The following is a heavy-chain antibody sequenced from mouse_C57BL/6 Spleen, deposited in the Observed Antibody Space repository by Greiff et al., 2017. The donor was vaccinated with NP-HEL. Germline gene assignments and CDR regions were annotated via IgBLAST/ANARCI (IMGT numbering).Heavy chain of an antibody. D-gene: IGHD1-1*01. CDR3: ARLLRAMDY. Sequence: QVQLQQSGAELVRPGTSVKVSCKASGYAFTNYLIEWVKQRPGQGLEWIGVINPGSGGTNYNEKFKGKATLTADKSSSTAYMQLSSLTSEDSAVYFCARLLRAMDYWGQGTSVTVSS. V-gene: IGHV1-54*01. J-gene: IGHJ4*01. CDR2: INPGSGGT. CDR1: GYAFTNYL.